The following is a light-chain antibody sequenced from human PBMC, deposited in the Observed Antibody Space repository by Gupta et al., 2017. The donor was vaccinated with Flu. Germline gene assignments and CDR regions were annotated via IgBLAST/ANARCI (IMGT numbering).Light chain of an antibody. CDR1: SRDVGCYNF. CDR2: DVS. V-gene: IGLV2-14*04. J-gene: IGLJ2*01. Sequence: TISCNGTSRDVGCYNFVSWYQQRPGKAPKLMVDDVSNRPSGVSNRFSGSKSGNTASPTISGLQAEDEADYYCCSYTSGSTLILVFGGGTKLSVL. CDR3: CSYTSGSTLILV.